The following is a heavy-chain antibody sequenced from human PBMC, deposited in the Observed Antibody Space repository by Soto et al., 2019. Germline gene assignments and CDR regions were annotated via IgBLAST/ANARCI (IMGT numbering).Heavy chain of an antibody. CDR1: GFTFSGSA. CDR3: TRWTYVAAAAPAYGMDV. D-gene: IGHD6-13*01. Sequence: VGSLRLSCAASGFTFSGSAMHWVRQASGKGLEWVGRIRGKANSYATAYAASVKGRFTISRDDSKNTAYLQMNSLKTEDTAVYYCTRWTYVAAAAPAYGMDVWGQGTTVTVSS. J-gene: IGHJ6*02. CDR2: IRGKANSYAT. V-gene: IGHV3-73*01.